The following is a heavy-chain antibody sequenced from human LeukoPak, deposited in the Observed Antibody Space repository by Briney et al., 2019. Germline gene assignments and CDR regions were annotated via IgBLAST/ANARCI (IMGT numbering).Heavy chain of an antibody. CDR1: GFTFNTYT. V-gene: IGHV3-23*01. CDR2: VGGSGDGT. CDR3: AKAGYSGYVGYFDY. J-gene: IGHJ4*02. Sequence: PGGSLRLSCAASGFTFNTYTMNWVRQAPGKGLEWVSAVGGSGDGTSYADSVKGRFTISRDNSKNMLYLQLNSLRAEDTAVYYCAKAGYSGYVGYFDYWGQGTLVTVSS. D-gene: IGHD5-12*01.